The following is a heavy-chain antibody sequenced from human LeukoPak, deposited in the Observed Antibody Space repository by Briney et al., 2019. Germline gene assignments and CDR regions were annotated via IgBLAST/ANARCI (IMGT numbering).Heavy chain of an antibody. CDR3: ARAIWISNADAVW. CDR1: GFSFSNYA. J-gene: IGHJ4*02. V-gene: IGHV3-23*01. D-gene: IGHD3-3*01. CDR2: LRGDGDT. Sequence: PGGSLRLSCAASGFSFSNYAMSWVRQAPARGLEWVSSLRGDGDTFYADSVKGRFTLSRDDSRNTVYLQLNNLRVEDTAVYYCARAIWISNADAVWWGQGTPVTVSS.